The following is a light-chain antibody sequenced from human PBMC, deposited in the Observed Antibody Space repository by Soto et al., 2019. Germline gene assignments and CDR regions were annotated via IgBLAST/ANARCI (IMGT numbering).Light chain of an antibody. V-gene: IGLV2-14*01. CDR3: SSYTSSSTYV. CDR1: SSDVGGYNY. Sequence: QSVLTQPDSVSGSPGQSITLSCTGTSSDVGGYNYVSWYQQHPGKAPKLMIYDVSNRPSGVSNRFSGSKSGNTASLTISGLQAEDEADYYCSSYTSSSTYVFGTGTKLTVL. CDR2: DVS. J-gene: IGLJ1*01.